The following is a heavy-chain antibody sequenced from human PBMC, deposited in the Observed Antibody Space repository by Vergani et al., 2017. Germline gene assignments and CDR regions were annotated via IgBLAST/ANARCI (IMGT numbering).Heavy chain of an antibody. CDR1: GGSITRSSYY. J-gene: IGHJ4*02. CDR2: IYHSGGA. CDR3: ARTESFILRYFHWAL. V-gene: IGHV4-39*01. Sequence: QLHLQESGPGLVKPSETLSLTCTVSGGSITRSSYYWGWIRQPPGKGLEWIGNIYHSGGAYYNPSLKGRVTISVDTSKNQFALAVTSVNAADTAIYFCARTESFILRYFHWALWVQGTLVTVSS. D-gene: IGHD3-9*01.